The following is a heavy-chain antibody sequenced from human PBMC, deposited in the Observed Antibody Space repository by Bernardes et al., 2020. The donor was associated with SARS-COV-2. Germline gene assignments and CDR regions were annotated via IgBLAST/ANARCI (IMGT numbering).Heavy chain of an antibody. CDR3: ARDMWARKNFWSGYGMDV. CDR1: GYTFTGYY. J-gene: IGHJ6*02. D-gene: IGHD3-3*01. CDR2: INPNSGGT. V-gene: IGHV1-2*02. Sequence: ASVKVSCKASGYTFTGYYMHWVRQAPGQGLEWMGWINPNSGGTNYAQKFQGRVTMTRDTSISTAYMELSRLRSDDTAVYYCARDMWARKNFWSGYGMDVWGQGTLVTVSS.